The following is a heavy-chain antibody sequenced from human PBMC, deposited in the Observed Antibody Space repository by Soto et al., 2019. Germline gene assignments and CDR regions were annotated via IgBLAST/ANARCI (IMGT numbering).Heavy chain of an antibody. CDR1: GFTVSNAG. Sequence: XGCLGLTCAASGFTVSNAGMDWVRQAPGKGLEWVANINPDVSEKHSVDSVKGRFTISRDNAKNSLYLQMSSMTAEDSALYYCSRSLDSWAQRTRVTVSS. V-gene: IGHV3-7*01. J-gene: IGHJ4*02. CDR2: INPDVSEK. CDR3: SRSLDS.